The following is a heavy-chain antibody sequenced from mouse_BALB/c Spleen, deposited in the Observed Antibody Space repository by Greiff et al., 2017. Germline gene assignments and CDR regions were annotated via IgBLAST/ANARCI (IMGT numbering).Heavy chain of an antibody. V-gene: IGHV1-5*01. CDR3: TGYGSSYDWYFDV. CDR1: GYTFTSYW. Sequence: VQLQQSGTVLARPGASVKMSCKASGYTFTSYWMHWVKQRPGQGLEWIGAIYPGNSDTSYNQKFKGKAKLTADTSTSTAYMELSSLTNEDSAVYYCTGYGSSYDWYFDVWGAGTTVTVSS. D-gene: IGHD1-1*01. J-gene: IGHJ1*01. CDR2: IYPGNSDT.